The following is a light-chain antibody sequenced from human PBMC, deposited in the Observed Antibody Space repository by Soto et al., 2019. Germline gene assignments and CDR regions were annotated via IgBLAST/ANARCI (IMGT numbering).Light chain of an antibody. J-gene: IGLJ2*01. CDR1: SSDVAGHNY. CDR3: SSYASSSTSVV. CDR2: EVS. V-gene: IGLV2-14*01. Sequence: QSALTQPASVSGSPGQSITISCTGTSSDVAGHNYVSWYQQHPGKAPKLIIYEVSNRPSGVSNRFSGSKSDNTASLTISGLRAEDEAAYYCSSYASSSTSVVFGGGTKVTVL.